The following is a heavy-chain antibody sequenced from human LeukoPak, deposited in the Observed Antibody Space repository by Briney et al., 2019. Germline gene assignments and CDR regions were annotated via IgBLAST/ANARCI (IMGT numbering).Heavy chain of an antibody. CDR1: GGSFSGYY. CDR2: INQSGST. J-gene: IGHJ5*02. V-gene: IGHV4-34*01. Sequence: SETLSLTCAVYGGSFSGYYWSWIRQPPGKGLEWIGEINQSGSTNYNPSLKSRVTISVDTSKNQFSLKLSSVTAADTAVYYCARGRLTITPNWFDPWGQGTLVTVSS. D-gene: IGHD3-3*01. CDR3: ARGRLTITPNWFDP.